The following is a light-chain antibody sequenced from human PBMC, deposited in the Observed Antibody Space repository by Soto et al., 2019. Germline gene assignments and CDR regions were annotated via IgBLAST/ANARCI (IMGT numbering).Light chain of an antibody. J-gene: IGLJ2*01. CDR3: QSYDSSNHVV. Sequence: NFMLTQPHSVSESPGKTVTISCTGSSGSIASNYVQWYQQRPGSAPTTVIYKDDQRPFGVPDRFSGSIDSSSNSASLTISGLKTEDGADYYCQSYDSSNHVVFGGGTKLTVL. CDR1: SGSIASNY. CDR2: KDD. V-gene: IGLV6-57*02.